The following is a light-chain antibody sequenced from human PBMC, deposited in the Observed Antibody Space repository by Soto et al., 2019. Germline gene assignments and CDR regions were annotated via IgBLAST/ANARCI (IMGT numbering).Light chain of an antibody. CDR2: GTS. CDR1: QFVSNN. J-gene: IGKJ1*01. Sequence: EILMTQSPATLSVSPGERATLSCRASQFVSNNLAWYQQKSGQAPRLIIYGTSRRATGVPVRFSGSGSGTDFTLTISSLQSEDFGVYFCQQYDNWPWTFGQGTKVEMK. V-gene: IGKV3-15*01. CDR3: QQYDNWPWT.